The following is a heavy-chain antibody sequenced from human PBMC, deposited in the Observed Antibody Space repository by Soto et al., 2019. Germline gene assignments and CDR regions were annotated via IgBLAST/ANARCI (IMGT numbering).Heavy chain of an antibody. J-gene: IGHJ4*02. Sequence: GGSLRLSCAASGFTFSNYAIYWVRQAPGKGLEWVAVISYDGSNKYYGDSVKGRITISGDNSNNTLYLQRNSLRADDTAVYYCARDLAPRWAAGTGYFDYWGQGTLVTVSS. CDR3: ARDLAPRWAAGTGYFDY. D-gene: IGHD6-13*01. V-gene: IGHV3-30-3*01. CDR2: ISYDGSNK. CDR1: GFTFSNYA.